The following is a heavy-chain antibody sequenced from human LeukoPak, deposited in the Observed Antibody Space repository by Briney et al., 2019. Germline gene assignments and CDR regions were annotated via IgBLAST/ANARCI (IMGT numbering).Heavy chain of an antibody. CDR1: GGTFSSYA. CDR2: IIPIFGTA. D-gene: IGHD3-3*01. Sequence: EASVKVSCKASGGTFSSYAISWVRQAPGQGLEWMGGIIPIFGTANYAQKFQGRVTITADESTSTAYMELSSLRSEDTAVYYCATDLYDFWSGYYFWGQGTLVTVSS. V-gene: IGHV1-69*13. J-gene: IGHJ4*02. CDR3: ATDLYDFWSGYYF.